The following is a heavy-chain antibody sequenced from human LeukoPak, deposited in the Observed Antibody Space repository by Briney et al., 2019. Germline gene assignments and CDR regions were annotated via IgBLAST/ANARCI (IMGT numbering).Heavy chain of an antibody. Sequence: GGPLRLSCAASGFTFISYGMSWVRQAPGEGLEWVSAISGSGGSTYYADSVKGRFTISRDNSKNTLYLQMNSLRAEDTAVYYCAKDGPVYCRSTSCYDVVYDYWGQGTLVTVSS. CDR1: GFTFISYG. CDR3: AKDGPVYCRSTSCYDVVYDY. CDR2: ISGSGGST. J-gene: IGHJ4*02. D-gene: IGHD2-2*01. V-gene: IGHV3-23*01.